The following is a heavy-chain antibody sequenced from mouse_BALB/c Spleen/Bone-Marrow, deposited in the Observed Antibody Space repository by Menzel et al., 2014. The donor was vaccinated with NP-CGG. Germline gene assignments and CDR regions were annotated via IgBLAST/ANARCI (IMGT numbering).Heavy chain of an antibody. CDR1: GFSLTSYG. Sequence: VKLEESGPGLVQPSQSLSITCTVSGFSLTSYGVHWVRQPPGKGLEWLGAIRSGGSTDYNAAFISRLSISKDNSKSQVFFKMNSLQADDTAIYYCARRYDYDGAWFAYWGQGTLVTVSA. J-gene: IGHJ3*01. CDR2: IRSGGST. D-gene: IGHD2-4*01. CDR3: ARRYDYDGAWFAY. V-gene: IGHV2-4*02.